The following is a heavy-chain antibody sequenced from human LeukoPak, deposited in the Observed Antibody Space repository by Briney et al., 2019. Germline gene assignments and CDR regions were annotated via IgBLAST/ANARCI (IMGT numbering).Heavy chain of an antibody. CDR1: GYTFTGYY. J-gene: IGHJ4*02. V-gene: IGHV1-2*02. CDR3: ARDRFRVVPAAIPDY. CDR2: INPNSGGK. D-gene: IGHD2-2*02. Sequence: ASVKVSCKASGYTFTGYYMHWVRQAPGQGLEWMGWINPNSGGKNYAQKFQGRVTMTRDTSISTAYMELSRLRSDDTAVYYCARDRFRVVPAAIPDYWGQGTLVTVSS.